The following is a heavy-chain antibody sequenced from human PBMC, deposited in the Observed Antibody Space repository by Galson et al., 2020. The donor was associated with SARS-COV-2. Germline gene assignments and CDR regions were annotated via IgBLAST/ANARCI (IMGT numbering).Heavy chain of an antibody. V-gene: IGHV3-30*01. D-gene: IGHD1-1*01. J-gene: IGHJ4*02. CDR1: GFTFSSYA. CDR3: AREGLEPDLGFDY. Sequence: GGSLRLSCAASGFTFSSYAMHWVRQAPGKGLEWVAVISYDGSNKYYADSVKGRFTIFRDNSKNTLYLQMNSLRAEDTAVYYCAREGLEPDLGFDYWGQGTLVIVSS. CDR2: ISYDGSNK.